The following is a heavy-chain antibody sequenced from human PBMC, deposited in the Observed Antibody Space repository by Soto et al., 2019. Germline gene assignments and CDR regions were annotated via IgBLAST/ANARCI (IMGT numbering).Heavy chain of an antibody. Sequence: PGGSLRLSCVASGFTFSSYAMSWVRQAPGGGLDYVSSIGGSGSSTYYADSVKGRFTVSRDNSKNTLYLQMNSLRAEDTAVYYCARHSSSWWDDYWGQGTLVTVSS. J-gene: IGHJ4*02. D-gene: IGHD6-13*01. CDR3: ARHSSSWWDDY. CDR1: GFTFSSYA. CDR2: IGGSGSST. V-gene: IGHV3-23*01.